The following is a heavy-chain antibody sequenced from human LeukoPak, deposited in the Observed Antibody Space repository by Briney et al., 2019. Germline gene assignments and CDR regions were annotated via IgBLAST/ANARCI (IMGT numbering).Heavy chain of an antibody. D-gene: IGHD1-26*01. CDR2: ISSSATNI. Sequence: GGSLRLSCAASGFSFSSYEMNWVRLAPGKGLEWVSHISSSATNIYYADSVKGRFTISRDNAKNSLYLQTNSLRAEDTAVYYCAKEGSYDALDIWGQGTLVTVSS. CDR1: GFSFSSYE. V-gene: IGHV3-48*03. CDR3: AKEGSYDALDI. J-gene: IGHJ4*02.